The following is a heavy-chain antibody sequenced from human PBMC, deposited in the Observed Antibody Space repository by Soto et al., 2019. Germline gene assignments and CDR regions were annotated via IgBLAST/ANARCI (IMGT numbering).Heavy chain of an antibody. Sequence: SETLSLTYTVSVGSISSYYWSWIRQPPGKGLEWIGYIYYSGSTNYNPSLKSRVTISVDTSKNQFSLKLSSVTAADTAVYYCARVWGGYGSGSYYDHWFDPWGQGTLVTVSS. CDR1: VGSISSYY. CDR3: ARVWGGYGSGSYYDHWFDP. CDR2: IYYSGST. V-gene: IGHV4-59*01. D-gene: IGHD3-10*01. J-gene: IGHJ5*02.